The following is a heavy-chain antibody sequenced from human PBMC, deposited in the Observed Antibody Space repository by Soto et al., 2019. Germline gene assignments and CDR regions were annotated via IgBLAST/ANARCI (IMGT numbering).Heavy chain of an antibody. CDR2: ISTGSSYI. V-gene: IGHV3-21*01. Sequence: PGGSLRLSCAASGFTFSSYTMHWVRQAPGKGLEWVSSISTGSSYIYYADSLKGRFTISRDNAGNSLYLQMNSLRAEDTAVYYCAREMKQLVQEGFLQHWGQGTLVT. J-gene: IGHJ1*01. CDR1: GFTFSSYT. CDR3: AREMKQLVQEGFLQH. D-gene: IGHD6-13*01.